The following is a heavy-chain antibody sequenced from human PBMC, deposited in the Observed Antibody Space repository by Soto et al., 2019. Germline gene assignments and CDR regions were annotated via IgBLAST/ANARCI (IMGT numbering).Heavy chain of an antibody. CDR2: IYHSGST. CDR3: ARAAMGGSSWPFDS. CDR1: GGSISSSNW. J-gene: IGHJ4*02. V-gene: IGHV4-4*02. D-gene: IGHD6-13*01. Sequence: QVQLQESGPGLVKPSGTLSLTCAVSGGSISSSNWWSWVRQPPGKGLEWIGEIYHSGSTNYNPTLKCRVTISVDKSKNQFSLKLSSVTAADTAVYYCARAAMGGSSWPFDSWGQGTLVTVSS.